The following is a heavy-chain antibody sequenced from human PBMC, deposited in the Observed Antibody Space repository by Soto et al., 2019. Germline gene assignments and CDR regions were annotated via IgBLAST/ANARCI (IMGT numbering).Heavy chain of an antibody. CDR3: GRGVGAVSLVWFDP. V-gene: IGHV4-59*11. Sequence: SETLSLTGTVSGGSITSHYWGCLRQPPGKGLEWIGYIRDSESTKINPSLKSRVTISKDTSKNLFSLKLNSVTAADQAVFYCGRGVGAVSLVWFDPRGQGILVTVSS. D-gene: IGHD1-26*01. J-gene: IGHJ5*02. CDR2: IRDSEST. CDR1: GGSITSHY.